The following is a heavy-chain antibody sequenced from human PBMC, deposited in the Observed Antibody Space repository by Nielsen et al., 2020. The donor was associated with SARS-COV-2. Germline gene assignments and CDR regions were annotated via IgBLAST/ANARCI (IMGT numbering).Heavy chain of an antibody. Sequence: SETLSLTCTVSGGSIRGYYWGWIRQRPGKGLEWIGHMDYSGSNNYKSSLKSRVTVSVDRSKNQFSLKLSSVTAADTAVYFCARDKGSSGSEYFQHWGQGTLVTVSS. CDR3: ARDKGSSGSEYFQH. CDR2: MDYSGSN. V-gene: IGHV4-59*13. D-gene: IGHD6-19*01. J-gene: IGHJ1*01. CDR1: GGSIRGYY.